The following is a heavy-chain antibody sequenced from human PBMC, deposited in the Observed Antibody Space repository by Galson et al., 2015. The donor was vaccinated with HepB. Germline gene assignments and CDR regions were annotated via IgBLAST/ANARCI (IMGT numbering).Heavy chain of an antibody. D-gene: IGHD3-9*01. CDR2: ISSDSSYT. CDR1: GFTFSDYY. J-gene: IGHJ4*01. V-gene: IGHV3-11*05. CDR3: ARVDWQYFFDY. Sequence: LRLSCAASGFTFSDYYMTWVRQTPGKGLECLSYISSDSSYTKYADSLGGRFTISRDNAKKSLYLQMSSLRVEDTAVYYCARVDWQYFFDYWGHGTLVTVSS.